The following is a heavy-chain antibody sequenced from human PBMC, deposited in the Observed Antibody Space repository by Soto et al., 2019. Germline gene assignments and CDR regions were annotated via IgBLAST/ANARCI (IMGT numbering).Heavy chain of an antibody. Sequence: QVQLVQSGAEVKKPGASVKVSCKASGYTFTSYDINWVRQDTGQALEWMGWMNPNSGNTGYAQKFQGRVTMTRNTSRSTADMELSSLRSEDTAVYYCARGIRSYSSSLNWFDPCGQGTLVTVSS. J-gene: IGHJ5*02. CDR2: MNPNSGNT. V-gene: IGHV1-8*01. D-gene: IGHD6-6*01. CDR1: GYTFTSYD. CDR3: ARGIRSYSSSLNWFDP.